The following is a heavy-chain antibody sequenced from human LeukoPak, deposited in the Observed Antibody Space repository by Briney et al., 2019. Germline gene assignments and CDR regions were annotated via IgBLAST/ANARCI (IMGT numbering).Heavy chain of an antibody. D-gene: IGHD3-3*01. Sequence: PGGSLRLSCAASGFTFSSYAMSWVRQAPGKGLEWVSAISGSGGSTYYADSVKGRFTISRDNSKNTLYLQMNSLRAEDTAVYYCAKDQGYYDFWSGYPLDDYFDYWGQGTLVTVSS. CDR2: ISGSGGST. J-gene: IGHJ4*02. CDR3: AKDQGYYDFWSGYPLDDYFDY. V-gene: IGHV3-23*01. CDR1: GFTFSSYA.